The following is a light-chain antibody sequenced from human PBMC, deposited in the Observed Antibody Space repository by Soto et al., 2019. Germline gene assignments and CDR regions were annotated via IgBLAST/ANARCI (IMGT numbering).Light chain of an antibody. V-gene: IGLV1-44*01. CDR2: SIY. J-gene: IGLJ1*01. CDR1: SSNIGSNT. CDR3: AAWDDSLNGYV. Sequence: QAVVTQPPSASGTPGQRVTISCSGSSSNIGSNTVNWYQQLPGTAPKLLIYSIYQRPSGVPDRFSGSKSGTSASLAISGLQSEDEADYYCAAWDDSLNGYVFGTGTKLTVL.